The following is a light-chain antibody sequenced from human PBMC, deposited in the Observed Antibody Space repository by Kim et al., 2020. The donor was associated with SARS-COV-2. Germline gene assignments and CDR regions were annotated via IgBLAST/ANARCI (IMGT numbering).Light chain of an antibody. V-gene: IGKV1-5*01. J-gene: IGKJ4*02. CDR3: QQYNSYPL. CDR1: QSISTW. Sequence: DIQMTQSPSTLSTFVGDRVTITCRASQSISTWLAWYQQKPGKAPKLLIYHASSLESGVPSRFSGSGSGTEFTLTISSLQPDDFATYYCQQYNSYPLFGGGTKVDIK. CDR2: HAS.